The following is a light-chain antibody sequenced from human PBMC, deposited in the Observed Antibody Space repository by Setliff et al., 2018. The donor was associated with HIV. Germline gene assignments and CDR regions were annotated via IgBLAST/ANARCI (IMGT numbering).Light chain of an antibody. Sequence: QSALTQPASVSGSPGQSITISCTGTSSDVGAYNYVSWYQQHPGKAPKLIIFDVSNRPSGVSNRFSGSKSGNTASLTISGLLAEDESDYYCSSYTRGSTLVFGGGTKVTVL. J-gene: IGLJ2*01. CDR1: SSDVGAYNY. CDR3: SSYTRGSTLV. V-gene: IGLV2-14*03. CDR2: DVS.